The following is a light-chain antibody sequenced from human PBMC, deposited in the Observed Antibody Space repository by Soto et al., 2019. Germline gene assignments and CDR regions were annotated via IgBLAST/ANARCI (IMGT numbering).Light chain of an antibody. J-gene: IGKJ1*01. CDR3: QQYGSSPET. CDR2: GAS. V-gene: IGKV3-20*01. CDR1: QSVSSSY. Sequence: EIVLTQSPGTLSLSPGERATLSCRASQSVSSSYLAWYQQKPGQAPRLLIYGASSRATGIPDRFSGSGSGTDFTLTISRLEPEDFAVYYCQQYGSSPETFAQGTKLDIK.